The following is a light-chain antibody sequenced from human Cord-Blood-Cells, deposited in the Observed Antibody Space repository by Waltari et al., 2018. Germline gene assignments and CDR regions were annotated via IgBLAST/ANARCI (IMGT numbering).Light chain of an antibody. CDR1: SSDVGGYNY. CDR3: SSYAGSNNLV. J-gene: IGLJ3*02. Sequence: QSALTQPPSASGSPGQSVTIPCTGTSSDVGGYNYFSWYQQHPGKAPELMIYEVSKRPSGVPDRFSGSKSGNTASLTVSGLQAEDEADYYCSSYAGSNNLVFGGGTKLTVL. CDR2: EVS. V-gene: IGLV2-8*01.